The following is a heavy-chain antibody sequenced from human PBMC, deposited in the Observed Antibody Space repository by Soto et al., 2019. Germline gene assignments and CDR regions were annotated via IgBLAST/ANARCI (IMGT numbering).Heavy chain of an antibody. CDR3: ARGGGIFGVNWFDP. J-gene: IGHJ5*02. CDR1: GGSISSYY. Sequence: PSETLSLTCTVSGGSISSYYWSWIRQPPGKGLEWIGYIYYSGSTNYNPSLKSRVTISVDTSKNQFSLKLSSVTAADTAVYYCARGGGIFGVNWFDPWGQGTLVTAPQ. V-gene: IGHV4-59*01. D-gene: IGHD3-3*01. CDR2: IYYSGST.